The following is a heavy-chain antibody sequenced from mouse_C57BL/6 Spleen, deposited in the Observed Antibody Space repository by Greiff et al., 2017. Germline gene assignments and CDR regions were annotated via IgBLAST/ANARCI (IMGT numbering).Heavy chain of an antibody. CDR3: ARNYYGSSYVEDY. Sequence: QVQLQQPGAELVKPGASVKLSCKASGYTFTSYWMHWVKQMPGRGLEWIGRSDPNSGGTKYNEKFKSKATLTVDKPSSTAYMQLSSLTSEDSAVYYCARNYYGSSYVEDYWGQGTSVTVSS. V-gene: IGHV1-72*01. CDR2: SDPNSGGT. D-gene: IGHD1-1*01. CDR1: GYTFTSYW. J-gene: IGHJ4*01.